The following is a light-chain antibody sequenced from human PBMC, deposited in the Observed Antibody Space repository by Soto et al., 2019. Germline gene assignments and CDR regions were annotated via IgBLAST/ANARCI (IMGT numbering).Light chain of an antibody. J-gene: IGKJ1*01. CDR2: GAS. V-gene: IGKV3-15*01. CDR1: QSVSNN. Sequence: EILMTQSPATLSVSPGDRATLSCRASQSVSNNLAWYQQRPGQAPSLLIYGASTRATGIPARFSGSGSGTEFTLTVSSLQSEDFAVYSCQQYKDWPPLTFGQGTKVEIK. CDR3: QQYKDWPPLT.